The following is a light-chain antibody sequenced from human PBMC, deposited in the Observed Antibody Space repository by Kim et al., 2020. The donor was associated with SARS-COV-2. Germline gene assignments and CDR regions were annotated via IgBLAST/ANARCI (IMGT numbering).Light chain of an antibody. J-gene: IGLJ2*01. CDR2: EVS. Sequence: SITISCTGTSSDVGSYNLVSWYQQHPGKAPKLMIYEVSKRPSGVSNRFSGSKSGNTASLTISGLQAEDEADYYCCSYAGSSTSVVFGGGTQLTVL. V-gene: IGLV2-23*02. CDR3: CSYAGSSTSVV. CDR1: SSDVGSYNL.